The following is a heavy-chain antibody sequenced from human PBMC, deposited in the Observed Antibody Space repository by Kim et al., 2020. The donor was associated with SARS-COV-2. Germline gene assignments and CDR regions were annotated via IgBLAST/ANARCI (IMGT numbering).Heavy chain of an antibody. Sequence: SETLSLTCTVSGGSISSYYWSWIRQPPGKGLEWIGYIYYSGSTNYNPSLKSRVTISVDTSKNQFSLKLSSVTAADTAVYYCARDVGAYCTNGVCYRDDAFVIWGQGTMVTVSS. J-gene: IGHJ3*02. CDR3: ARDVGAYCTNGVCYRDDAFVI. CDR1: GGSISSYY. V-gene: IGHV4-59*01. D-gene: IGHD2-8*01. CDR2: IYYSGST.